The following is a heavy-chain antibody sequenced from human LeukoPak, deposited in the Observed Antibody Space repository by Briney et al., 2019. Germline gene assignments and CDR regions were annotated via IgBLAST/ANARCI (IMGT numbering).Heavy chain of an antibody. J-gene: IGHJ3*01. Sequence: GGSLRLSCAASGFTVSGFYLHWVRQAPGKGLEWVSGTYSAETSYYADSVRGRFTISRDNSRNTVSLEMNNLGAEDTAVYYCARGVFDSGAYSHDAFDVWGRGTMVTASS. CDR2: TYSAETS. CDR1: GFTVSGFY. D-gene: IGHD3-22*01. CDR3: ARGVFDSGAYSHDAFDV. V-gene: IGHV3-53*01.